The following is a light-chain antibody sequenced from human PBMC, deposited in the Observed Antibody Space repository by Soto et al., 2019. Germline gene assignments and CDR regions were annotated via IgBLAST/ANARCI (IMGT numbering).Light chain of an antibody. J-gene: IGKJ1*01. Sequence: EIVLTQSPGTLSLSPGERATLSCRASQSVGTKLAWYRQTPGQAPRLLIYGASTRATDTPAGFSGSGAGTDFTLTISRVEPADFAFYYCQQYGSSLAAFGQGTQVE. CDR3: QQYGSSLAA. CDR2: GAS. V-gene: IGKV3-20*01. CDR1: QSVGTK.